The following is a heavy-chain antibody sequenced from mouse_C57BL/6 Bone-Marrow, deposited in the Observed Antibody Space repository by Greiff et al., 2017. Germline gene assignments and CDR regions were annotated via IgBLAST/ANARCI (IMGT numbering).Heavy chain of an antibody. V-gene: IGHV1-50*01. D-gene: IGHD1-1*01. CDR2: IDPSDSYT. J-gene: IGHJ2*01. CDR1: GYTFTSYW. CDR3: ARLTTVVASDD. Sequence: QVQLQQPGAELVKPGASVKLSCKASGYTFTSYWMQWVKQRPGQGLEWIGEIDPSDSYTNNNQKFNGKATLTVDTSSSTAYMQLSSLTSEDSAVYYCARLTTVVASDDWGQGTTLTVSA.